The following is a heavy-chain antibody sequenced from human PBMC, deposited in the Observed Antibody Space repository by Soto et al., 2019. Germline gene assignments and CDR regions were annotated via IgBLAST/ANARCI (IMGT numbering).Heavy chain of an antibody. V-gene: IGHV3-30*18. CDR3: AKGILSATIGPYAMDV. Sequence: QVQLVESGGGVVQPGASLRLSCEASGFDFSSYAMHWVRQAPGKGLEWVGVISYDGNYIYYADSVKGRFTISRDNSKNTLYVQVNSLRPEDTAVYYSAKGILSATIGPYAMDVWGQGTTVTVSS. CDR2: ISYDGNYI. D-gene: IGHD3-16*01. J-gene: IGHJ6*02. CDR1: GFDFSSYA.